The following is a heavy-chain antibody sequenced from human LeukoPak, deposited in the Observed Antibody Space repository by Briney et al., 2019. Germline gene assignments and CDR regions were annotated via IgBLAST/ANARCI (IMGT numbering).Heavy chain of an antibody. CDR3: ARSPYGSKRFGWFDP. CDR1: GDSISSGDYY. V-gene: IGHV4-39*07. D-gene: IGHD3-22*01. J-gene: IGHJ5*02. CDR2: IYYSGST. Sequence: PSETLSLTCTVSGDSISSGDYYWSWIRQPPGKGLEWIGSIYYSGSTYYNPSLKSRVTISVDTSKNQFSLKLSSVTAADTAVYYCARSPYGSKRFGWFDPWGQGTLVTVSS.